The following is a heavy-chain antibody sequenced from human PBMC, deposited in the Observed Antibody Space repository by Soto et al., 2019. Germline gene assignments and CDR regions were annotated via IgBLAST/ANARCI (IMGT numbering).Heavy chain of an antibody. CDR2: ISYDGSNK. J-gene: IGHJ6*02. D-gene: IGHD2-8*01. V-gene: IGHV3-30-3*01. Sequence: GGSLRLSCAASGFTFSSYAMHWVRQAPGKGLEWVAVISYDGSNKYYADSVKGRFTISRDNSKNTLYLQMNSLRAEDTAVYYCAFHTPYCTNGVCYTRPYYYYGMDVWGQGTTVTVSS. CDR3: AFHTPYCTNGVCYTRPYYYYGMDV. CDR1: GFTFSSYA.